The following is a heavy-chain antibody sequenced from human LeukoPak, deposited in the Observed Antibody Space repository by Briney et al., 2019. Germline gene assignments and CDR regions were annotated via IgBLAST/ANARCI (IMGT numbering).Heavy chain of an antibody. CDR2: ISSSSSTI. J-gene: IGHJ6*02. CDR3: ARDPLYSSSSGGWGYYYYGMDV. D-gene: IGHD6-6*01. V-gene: IGHV3-48*02. Sequence: PGGSLRLSCAASGFTFSSYSMNWVRQAPGKGLEWVSYISSSSSTIYYADSVKGRFTISRDNAKNSLYLQMNSLRDEDTAVYYCARDPLYSSSSGGWGYYYYGMDVWGQGTTVTVSS. CDR1: GFTFSSYS.